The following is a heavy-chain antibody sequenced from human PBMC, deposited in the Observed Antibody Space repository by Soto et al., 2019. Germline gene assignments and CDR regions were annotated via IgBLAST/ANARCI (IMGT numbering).Heavy chain of an antibody. V-gene: IGHV5-10-1*01. CDR1: AYTFTSYW. CDR3: ARLTRIGATVDYYYYGMDV. J-gene: IGHJ6*02. D-gene: IGHD6-13*01. CDR2: IDPSDSYT. Sequence: GESLKISCKGSAYTFTSYWISWVRQMPVKGLEWMGRIDPSDSYTYVSPSFQGLVTISTDKSINTAYLQWSSLKASDTAMYYCARLTRIGATVDYYYYGMDVWGQGTTVTVSS.